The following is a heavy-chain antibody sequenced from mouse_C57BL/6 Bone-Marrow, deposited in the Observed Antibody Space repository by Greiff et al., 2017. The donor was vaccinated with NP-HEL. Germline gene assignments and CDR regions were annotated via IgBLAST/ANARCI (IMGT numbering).Heavy chain of an antibody. CDR3: ERERGYYYGSSYAMDY. V-gene: IGHV5-12*01. D-gene: IGHD1-1*01. CDR1: GFTFSDYY. CDR2: ISNGGGST. J-gene: IGHJ4*01. Sequence: EVHLVESGGGLVQPGGSLKLSCAASGFTFSDYYMYWVRQTPEKRLEWVAYISNGGGSTYYPDTVKGRFTISRDNAKNTLYLQMSRLKSEETAMYYCERERGYYYGSSYAMDYWGQGTSVTVSS.